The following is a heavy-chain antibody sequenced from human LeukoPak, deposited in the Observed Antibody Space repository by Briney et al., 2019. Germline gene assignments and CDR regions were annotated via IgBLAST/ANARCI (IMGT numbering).Heavy chain of an antibody. V-gene: IGHV3-48*03. Sequence: PGGSLRLSCAASGFTFSSYEMNWVRQAPGKGLEWVSFISRSATTIYYADSVKGRFTISRDNAKNSLYLQMNSLRAEDTAVYFCARVGALSSSWLLYWGQGTLVTVSS. J-gene: IGHJ4*02. CDR3: ARVGALSSSWLLY. CDR1: GFTFSSYE. D-gene: IGHD6-13*01. CDR2: ISRSATTI.